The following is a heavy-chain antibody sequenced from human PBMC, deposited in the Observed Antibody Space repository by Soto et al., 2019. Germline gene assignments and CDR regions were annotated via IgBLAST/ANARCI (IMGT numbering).Heavy chain of an antibody. J-gene: IGHJ6*03. CDR1: GDTFTGYY. D-gene: IGHD5-12*01. Sequence: QVQLVKSGAEVKKPGASVTGSCRASGDTFTGYYMHWVRQAPGQGLEWMGWINPNSGGTKYAQKFQGWVTMTRDTSIRTVYMQLSRLRSDDTAVYYCARESGGATATLDYYYFYMDVWGTGTTVTVSS. CDR3: ARESGGATATLDYYYFYMDV. CDR2: INPNSGGT. V-gene: IGHV1-2*04.